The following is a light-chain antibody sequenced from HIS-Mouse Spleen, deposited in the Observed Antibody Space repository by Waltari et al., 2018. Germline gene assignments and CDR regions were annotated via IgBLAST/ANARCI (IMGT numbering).Light chain of an antibody. CDR2: GAS. CDR1: QSVSSSY. V-gene: IGKV3-20*01. CDR3: QQYGSSPFT. J-gene: IGKJ3*01. Sequence: EIVLTQSPGTLSLSPGERATLSCRASQSVSSSYLAWYQQKPGQAPRLLIYGASSRATGIPDRFSGSGSGTDFTLTISRLEPEDFAVYYCQQYGSSPFTFGPGTKVGYQT.